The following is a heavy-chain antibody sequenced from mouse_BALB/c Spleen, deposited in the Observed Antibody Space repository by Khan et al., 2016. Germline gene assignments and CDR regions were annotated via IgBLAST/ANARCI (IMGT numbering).Heavy chain of an antibody. J-gene: IGHJ4*01. V-gene: IGHV5-6-3*01. D-gene: IGHD3-1*01. CDR2: INSNGGST. CDR1: GFTFSSYG. Sequence: EVELVESGGGLVQPGGSLKLSCAASGFTFSSYGMSWVRQTPDKRLELVATINSNGGSTYYPDSVKGRVTISRDNAKHTLYLQMSSLKSEDTAMXYCGREGDCDYGMDYWGQGTSVTVSS. CDR3: GREGDCDYGMDY.